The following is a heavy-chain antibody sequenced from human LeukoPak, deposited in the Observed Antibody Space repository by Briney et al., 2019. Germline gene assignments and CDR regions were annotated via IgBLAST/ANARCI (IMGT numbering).Heavy chain of an antibody. Sequence: SETLSLTCSVSGESPTSYYWSWLRQSAGKGLEWIGRIYAPGSTNYNPSLKSRVTISVDTSKNQFSLKLSSVTAADTAVYYCARYDVWGSYRAFDYWGQGTLVTVSS. CDR3: ARYDVWGSYRAFDY. V-gene: IGHV4-4*07. J-gene: IGHJ4*02. CDR1: GESPTSYY. CDR2: IYAPGST. D-gene: IGHD3-16*02.